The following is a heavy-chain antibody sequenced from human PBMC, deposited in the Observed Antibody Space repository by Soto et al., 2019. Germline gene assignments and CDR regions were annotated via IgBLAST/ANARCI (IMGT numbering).Heavy chain of an antibody. V-gene: IGHV3-74*01. J-gene: IGHJ4*02. Sequence: VQVVESGGGLVQPGGSLRLSCAASGFTFNRYPLYWVRQAAGKGLVWVSRINSDGSGFYADSMKGRFTISRDNAKDTLYLQMNRLRVEDTAVYFCVRDNGGYWGQGTLVTVSS. CDR2: INSDGSG. CDR1: GFTFNRYP. CDR3: VRDNGGY. D-gene: IGHD2-8*01.